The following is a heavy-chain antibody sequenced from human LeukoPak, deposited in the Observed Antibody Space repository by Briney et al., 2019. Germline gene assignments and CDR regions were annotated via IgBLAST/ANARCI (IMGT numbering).Heavy chain of an antibody. CDR3: ARWYKYSSSWSPVNWFDP. CDR1: GGSISSYY. D-gene: IGHD6-6*01. J-gene: IGHJ5*02. Sequence: PSETLSLTCTVSGGSISSYYWSWIRPPPGKGLELIGYIYYTASTNSNPSLKSRVSISVDTSKIQFSLKLSSVTVADTAVYYCARWYKYSSSWSPVNWFDPWGQGTLVTVSS. V-gene: IGHV4-59*01. CDR2: IYYTAST.